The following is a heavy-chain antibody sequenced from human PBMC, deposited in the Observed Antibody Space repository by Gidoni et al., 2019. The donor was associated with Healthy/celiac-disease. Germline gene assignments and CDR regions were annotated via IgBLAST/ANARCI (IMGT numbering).Heavy chain of an antibody. D-gene: IGHD3-10*01. V-gene: IGHV1-69*01. CDR2: SIPIFGTA. J-gene: IGHJ5*02. Sequence: QVQLLQSGAQVKKPGSSAKASCKALGGTFSSYVIRWERQAPGQGLEWMGGSIPIFGTASYAQKFQNRVTITADESTSTAYMELSSLRSEDTAVYYCARDPYGSGSNIGNWFDPWGQGTLVTVSS. CDR1: GGTFSSYV. CDR3: ARDPYGSGSNIGNWFDP.